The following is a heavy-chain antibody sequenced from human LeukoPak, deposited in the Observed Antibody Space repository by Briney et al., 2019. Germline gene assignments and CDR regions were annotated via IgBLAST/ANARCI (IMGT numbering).Heavy chain of an antibody. CDR2: IYYSGST. Sequence: PSETLSLTCTVSGGSISSYYWSWIRQPPGKGLEWIGYIYYSGSTNYNPSLKSRVTISVDTSKNQFSLKLSSVTAADTAVYYCARGQSGSYYRPQGSYYYYYMDVWGKGTTVTVSS. CDR3: ARGQSGSYYRPQGSYYYYYMDV. J-gene: IGHJ6*03. V-gene: IGHV4-59*01. D-gene: IGHD1-26*01. CDR1: GGSISSYY.